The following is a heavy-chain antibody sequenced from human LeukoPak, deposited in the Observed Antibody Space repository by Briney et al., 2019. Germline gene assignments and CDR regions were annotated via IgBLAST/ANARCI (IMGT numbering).Heavy chain of an antibody. CDR1: GYTFTNYD. V-gene: IGHV1-8*01. D-gene: IGHD6-13*01. J-gene: IGHJ4*02. Sequence: ASVKVSCKASGYTFTNYDINWVRQATGQGLEWMGYMNPNSGNSAYAQKFQGRVTITTDASISTAYMELSGLRSEDTALYYCAREQQQLADYWGQGTLVTVSS. CDR3: AREQQQLADY. CDR2: MNPNSGNS.